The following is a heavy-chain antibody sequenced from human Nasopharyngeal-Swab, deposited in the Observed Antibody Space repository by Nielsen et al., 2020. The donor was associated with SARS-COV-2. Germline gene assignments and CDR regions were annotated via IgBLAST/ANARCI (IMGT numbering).Heavy chain of an antibody. CDR3: AKDSYDSSGYSYYYGMDV. J-gene: IGHJ6*02. V-gene: IGHV3-21*04. CDR1: GFNFNMYS. Sequence: GGSLRLSCATSGFNFNMYSMYWVRQAPGKGLEWVSSISSSSNYIYYGDSVKGRFTISRDNTQKSLYLEMNSLRAEDTAVYYCAKDSYDSSGYSYYYGMDVWGQGTTVTVSS. CDR2: ISSSSNYI. D-gene: IGHD3-22*01.